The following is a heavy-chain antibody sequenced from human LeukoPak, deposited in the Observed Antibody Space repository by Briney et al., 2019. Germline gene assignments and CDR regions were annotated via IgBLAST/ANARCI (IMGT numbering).Heavy chain of an antibody. J-gene: IGHJ4*02. CDR3: AKDLEAARPGY. D-gene: IGHD6-6*01. V-gene: IGHV3-23*01. Sequence: GGSLRLSCAASGFTFSSYAMSWVRQAPGKGPEWVSSICGGAGSSDSIYYADSVKGRFTISRDNSKNTLYLQMSSLRGDDTAMYYCAKDLEAARPGYWGQGTLVTVSS. CDR1: GFTFSSYA. CDR2: ICGGAGSSDSI.